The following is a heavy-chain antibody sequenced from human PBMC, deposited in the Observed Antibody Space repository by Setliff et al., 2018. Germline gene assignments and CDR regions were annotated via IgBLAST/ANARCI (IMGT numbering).Heavy chain of an antibody. CDR2: IYIGGSA. Sequence: SETLSFTCTVSGGSISSYYWSWIRQPAGKGLEWIGHIYIGGSANYNPSLKSRVTMSIDTSKNQFSLKLNSVTAADMAVYYCAREQWLDPPGYYYMDVWAKGTTVTVSS. CDR3: AREQWLDPPGYYYMDV. J-gene: IGHJ6*03. V-gene: IGHV4-4*07. CDR1: GGSISSYY. D-gene: IGHD6-19*01.